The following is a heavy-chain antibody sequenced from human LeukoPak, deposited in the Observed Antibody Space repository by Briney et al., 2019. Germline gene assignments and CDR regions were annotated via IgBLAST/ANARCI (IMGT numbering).Heavy chain of an antibody. V-gene: IGHV3-43*02. CDR3: ARESETSGWYDY. D-gene: IGHD6-19*01. Sequence: PGGSLRLSCAAPGFFFDNYAIHWVRHAPGKGLEWVSLISGDGGSTFYADSVRGRFTISRDNTRKSLSLQMSSLRSEDTALYYCARESETSGWYDYWGRGTLVTVSS. J-gene: IGHJ4*02. CDR1: GFFFDNYA. CDR2: ISGDGGST.